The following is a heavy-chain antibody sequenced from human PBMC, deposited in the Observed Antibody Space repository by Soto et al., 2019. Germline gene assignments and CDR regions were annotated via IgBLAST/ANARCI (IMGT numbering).Heavy chain of an antibody. Sequence: GGSLRLSCAASGFTFSSYWMSWVRQAPGKRLEWVANIKQDGSEKYYVDSVKGRFTISRDNAKNSLYLQMNRLRAEDPAVYYCARERKGGDAPGGYYMDVWGKGTTVTVSS. CDR2: IKQDGSEK. J-gene: IGHJ6*03. D-gene: IGHD2-21*01. V-gene: IGHV3-7*03. CDR1: GFTFSSYW. CDR3: ARERKGGDAPGGYYMDV.